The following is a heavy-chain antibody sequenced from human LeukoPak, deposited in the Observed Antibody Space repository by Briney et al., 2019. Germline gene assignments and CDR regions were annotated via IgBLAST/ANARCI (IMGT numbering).Heavy chain of an antibody. J-gene: IGHJ4*02. Sequence: PSETLSLTCTVSGGSISSYYWSWIRQPPGKGLEWIGYIYYSGSTNYNPSLKSRVTISVDTSKNQFSLKLSSVTAADTAVYYCARIMATSGSDFDYWGQGTLVTVSS. D-gene: IGHD5-24*01. CDR3: ARIMATSGSDFDY. V-gene: IGHV4-59*01. CDR1: GGSISSYY. CDR2: IYYSGST.